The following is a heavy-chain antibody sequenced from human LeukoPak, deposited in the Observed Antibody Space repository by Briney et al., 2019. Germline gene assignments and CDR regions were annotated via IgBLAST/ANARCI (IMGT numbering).Heavy chain of an antibody. J-gene: IGHJ4*02. D-gene: IGHD5-12*01. V-gene: IGHV3-33*01. CDR1: GFTFSSYG. Sequence: GRSLRLSCSASGFTFSSYGMHWVRQAPGKGREWVAVIWYDGSNKYYADSVKGRFTISRDNSKNTLYLQMNSLRAEDTAVYYCARDEYSGSLGYWGQGTLVTVSS. CDR3: ARDEYSGSLGY. CDR2: IWYDGSNK.